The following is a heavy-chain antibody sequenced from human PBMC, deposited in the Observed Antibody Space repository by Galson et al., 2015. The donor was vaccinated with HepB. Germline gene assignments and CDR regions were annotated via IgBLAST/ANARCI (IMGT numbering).Heavy chain of an antibody. V-gene: IGHV4-34*01. CDR2: INRSGST. CDR3: ARGRNLWFGELLSPPYYYYGMDV. Sequence: SETLSLTCTVYGGSFSTNYWTWIRQTPGKGLEWIGEINRSGSTKFNPSLESPVTLSIDTSKNQFSLTLISVTAADTAVYYCARGRNLWFGELLSPPYYYYGMDVWGQGTAVTVSS. J-gene: IGHJ6*02. CDR1: GGSFSTNY. D-gene: IGHD3-10*01.